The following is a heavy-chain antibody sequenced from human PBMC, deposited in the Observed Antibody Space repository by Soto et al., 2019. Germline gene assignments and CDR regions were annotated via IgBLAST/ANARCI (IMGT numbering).Heavy chain of an antibody. D-gene: IGHD1-26*01. Sequence: EVQLVESGGGLVQPGESLRLSCAASGFTFSYYWMHWVRQAPGKGLVWVSRIHSDGRSTTYADSVKGRFTISRDNARNTVYLQMNSLRVEDTAVYYCARGDRGAFDLWGQGTVVTVSS. CDR1: GFTFSYYW. J-gene: IGHJ3*01. CDR2: IHSDGRST. V-gene: IGHV3-74*01. CDR3: ARGDRGAFDL.